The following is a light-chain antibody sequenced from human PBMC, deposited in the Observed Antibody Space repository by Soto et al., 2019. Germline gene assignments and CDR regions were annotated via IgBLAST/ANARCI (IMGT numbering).Light chain of an antibody. CDR1: SSDVGDFKY. V-gene: IGLV2-11*01. CDR3: CSYAGSSSYV. Sequence: QSALTQPRSVSGSPGQSVTISCTGTSSDVGDFKYVSWYQQHPGKAPKFMIYDVNKRPSGVPDRFSGSKSGNTASLTISGLQAEDEADYYCCSYAGSSSYVFGTGTKVTVL. CDR2: DVN. J-gene: IGLJ1*01.